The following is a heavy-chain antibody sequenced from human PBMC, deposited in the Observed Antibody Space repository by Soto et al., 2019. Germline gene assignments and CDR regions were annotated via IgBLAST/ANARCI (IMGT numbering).Heavy chain of an antibody. CDR3: ARVGTPIDY. CDR2: ISAYNGNT. D-gene: IGHD7-27*01. Sequence: QVQLVQSGAEVKKPGASVKVSCKASGYTFTNFGISWVRQAPGQGLEWMGWISAYNGNTNYAQNFQGRVTMTTDTSTSTANMERRSLRSDDTAVYYCARVGTPIDYWGQGTLVTVSS. V-gene: IGHV1-18*01. J-gene: IGHJ4*02. CDR1: GYTFTNFG.